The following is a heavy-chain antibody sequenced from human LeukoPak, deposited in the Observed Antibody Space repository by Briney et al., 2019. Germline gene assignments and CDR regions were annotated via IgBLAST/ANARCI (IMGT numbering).Heavy chain of an antibody. V-gene: IGHV3-74*01. Sequence: GGSLRLSCSASGFTLSNYWMHWVRQAPGKGLVWVARLHSNGAFTTYADSVKGRFTISRDTAKNTLYLQMNSLRVEDAAVYYCARFVVVTAGDYWGQGTLVTVSS. CDR3: ARFVVVTAGDY. CDR1: GFTLSNYW. J-gene: IGHJ4*01. D-gene: IGHD2-21*02. CDR2: LHSNGAFT.